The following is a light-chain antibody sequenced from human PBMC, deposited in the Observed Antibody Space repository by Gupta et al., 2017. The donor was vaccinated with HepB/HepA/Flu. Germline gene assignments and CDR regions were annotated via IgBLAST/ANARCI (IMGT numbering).Light chain of an antibody. CDR1: QSLLHTNGNNY. CDR2: LGS. CDR3: MQTLQTRWT. J-gene: IGKJ1*01. V-gene: IGKV2-28*01. Sequence: DIVMTQSPLSLPVIPGEPASISCRSSQSLLHTNGNNYMNWYLQRPGQPPHLLIYLGSNRASGVPDRFSGSGSGTXFTLKIXRVEAEDVGIYYCMQTLQTRWTFGXGTKVEIK.